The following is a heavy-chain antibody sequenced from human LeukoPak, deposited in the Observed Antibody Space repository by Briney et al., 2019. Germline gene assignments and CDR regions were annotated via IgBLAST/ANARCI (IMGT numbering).Heavy chain of an antibody. CDR3: EKTEVGYCSSTSCYVRGDDY. CDR1: GYTFTNYD. CDR2: INPNSGGT. Sequence: ASVKVSCKASGYTFTNYDINWVRQATGQGLEWMGWINPNSGGTNYAQKFQGRVTMTRDTSISTAYMELSRLRSDDTAVYYCEKTEVGYCSSTSCYVRGDDYWGQGTLVTVSS. D-gene: IGHD2-2*01. V-gene: IGHV1-2*02. J-gene: IGHJ4*02.